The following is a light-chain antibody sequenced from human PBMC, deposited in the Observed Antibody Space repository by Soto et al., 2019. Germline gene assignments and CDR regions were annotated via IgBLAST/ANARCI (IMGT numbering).Light chain of an antibody. V-gene: IGKV3-15*01. CDR3: QEYKNWPSIP. J-gene: IGKJ5*01. CDR2: GAS. CDR1: QSVRSS. Sequence: DIVLTHAPSRLYVSPGEGANLSFIASQSVRSSLAWYQQKPGQALRLLIYGASTRATGIPARFSGSGSGTDFTPATSSLQSEDFAVYYCQEYKNWPSIPFAQGTRLEL.